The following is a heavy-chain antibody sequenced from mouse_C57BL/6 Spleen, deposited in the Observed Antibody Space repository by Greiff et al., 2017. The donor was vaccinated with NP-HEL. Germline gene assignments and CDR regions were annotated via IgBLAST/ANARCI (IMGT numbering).Heavy chain of an antibody. CDR1: GFTFSDYG. CDR2: ISSGSSTI. V-gene: IGHV5-17*01. D-gene: IGHD2-5*01. Sequence: DVQLVESGGGLVKPGGSLKLSCAASGFTFSDYGMHWVRQAPEKGLEWVAYISSGSSTIYYADTVKGRFTISRDNAKNTLFLQMTSLRSEDTAMYYCARPSSNYGYYFDYWGQGTTLTVSS. CDR3: ARPSSNYGYYFDY. J-gene: IGHJ2*01.